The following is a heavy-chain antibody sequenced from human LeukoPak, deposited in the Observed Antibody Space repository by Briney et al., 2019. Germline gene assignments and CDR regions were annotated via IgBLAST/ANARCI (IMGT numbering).Heavy chain of an antibody. CDR2: ISGSGGST. CDR1: GFTFSSYA. J-gene: IGHJ4*02. V-gene: IGHV3-23*01. Sequence: PGGSLRLSCAASGFTFSSYAMSWVRQAPGKGLEWVSAISGSGGSTYYADSVKGRFTISRDNSKNTLYLQMNSLRAEDTAVYYCARDPDYGGQLSSFDYWGQGTLVTVSS. CDR3: ARDPDYGGQLSSFDY. D-gene: IGHD4-23*01.